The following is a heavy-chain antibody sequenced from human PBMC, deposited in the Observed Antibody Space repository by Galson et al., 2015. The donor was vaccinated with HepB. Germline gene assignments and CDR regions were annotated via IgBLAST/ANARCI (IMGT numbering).Heavy chain of an antibody. D-gene: IGHD3-22*01. CDR2: ISWDGGST. V-gene: IGHV3-43*01. CDR1: GFTFDDYT. J-gene: IGHJ4*02. CDR3: AKDSYQGYYDSSGYAPDY. Sequence: SLRLSCAASGFTFDDYTMHWVRQAPGKGLEWVSLISWDGGSTYYADSVKGRFTISRDNSKNSLYLQMNSLRTEDTALYYCAKDSYQGYYDSSGYAPDYWGQGTLVTVSS.